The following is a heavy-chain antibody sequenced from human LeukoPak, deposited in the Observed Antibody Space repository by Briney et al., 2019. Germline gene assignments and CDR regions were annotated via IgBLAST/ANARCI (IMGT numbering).Heavy chain of an antibody. CDR2: IYYSGST. CDR1: GGSISSYY. D-gene: IGHD6-13*01. CDR3: ARVPRIEAGATGDWFDP. J-gene: IGHJ5*02. V-gene: IGHV4-59*01. Sequence: PSETLSLTCTVSGGSISSYYWSWLRQPPGKGLEWIGFIYYSGSTNYNPPLKSRVTISVDTSKNQFFLNLRSVTAADTAVYYCARVPRIEAGATGDWFDPWGQGTVVTVSS.